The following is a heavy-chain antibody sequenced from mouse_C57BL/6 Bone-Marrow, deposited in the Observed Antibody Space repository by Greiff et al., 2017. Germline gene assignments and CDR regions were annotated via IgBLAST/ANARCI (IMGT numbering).Heavy chain of an antibody. Sequence: VQLQQSGPELVKPGASVKISCKASGYTFTDYYINWVKQRPGQGLEWIGWIFPGSGSTYYNEKFKGKATLTVDKSSSTAYMLLSSLTSEDSAVYFCARSVGIGKIYYGNYDAMDYWGQGTSVTVSS. CDR1: GYTFTDYY. CDR2: IFPGSGST. V-gene: IGHV1-75*01. CDR3: ARSVGIGKIYYGNYDAMDY. J-gene: IGHJ4*01. D-gene: IGHD2-1*01.